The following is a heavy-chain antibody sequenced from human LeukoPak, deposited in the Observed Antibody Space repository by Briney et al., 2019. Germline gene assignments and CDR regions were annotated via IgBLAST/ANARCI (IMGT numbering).Heavy chain of an antibody. J-gene: IGHJ4*02. CDR1: GGSFSGYY. D-gene: IGHD2-21*02. CDR3: ARGKPETVFDS. Sequence: SETLSLTSAVYGGSFSGYYWSWIRQPPGKGLEWIGEINHSGSTHYNPSLKSRVTISVDTSKNQFSLKLSSVTAADTAVYYCARGKPETVFDSWGQGTLVTVSS. V-gene: IGHV4-34*01. CDR2: INHSGST.